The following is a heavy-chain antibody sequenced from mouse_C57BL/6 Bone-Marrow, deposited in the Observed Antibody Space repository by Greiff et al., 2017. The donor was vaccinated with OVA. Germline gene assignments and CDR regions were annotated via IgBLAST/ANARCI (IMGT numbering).Heavy chain of an antibody. V-gene: IGHV15-2*01. CDR2: ILPSIGRT. Sequence: QVQLKQSGSELRSPGSSVKLSCKDFDSEVFPIAYMSWVRQKPGHGFEWIGGILPSIGRTIYGEKFEDNATLDADTLSNTAYLELNSLTSDDSAIYYCARGIGLRTTYFDVWGTGTTVTVSS. CDR3: ARGIGLRTTYFDV. J-gene: IGHJ1*03. D-gene: IGHD3-1*01. CDR1: DSEVFPIAY.